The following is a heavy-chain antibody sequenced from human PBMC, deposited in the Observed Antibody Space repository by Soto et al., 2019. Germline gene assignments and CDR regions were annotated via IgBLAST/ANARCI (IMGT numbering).Heavy chain of an antibody. CDR3: AKDYWNPRYFDN. CDR1: GVTFSNYG. J-gene: IGHJ4*02. V-gene: IGHV3-23*01. D-gene: IGHD1-1*01. CDR2: VSDNGGRT. Sequence: PAGSLRLACAASGVTFSNYGMGWVRQDPGKGLEWVSAVSDNGGRTRYADSVKGRFTISRDNSQNTLYLQMLSLRADDTAIYYCAKDYWNPRYFDNWGQGTLVTVSS.